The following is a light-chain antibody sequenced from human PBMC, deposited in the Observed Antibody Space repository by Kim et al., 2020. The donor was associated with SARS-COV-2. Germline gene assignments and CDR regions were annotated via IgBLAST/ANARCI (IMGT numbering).Light chain of an antibody. J-gene: IGLJ2*01. CDR2: DNN. V-gene: IGLV1-51*01. CDR3: GTWDSSLSAVV. CDR1: SSNIGNNY. Sequence: GQQVTISCSGSSSNIGNNYVSWYQQLPGTAPKLLIYDNNKRPSVIPDRFSGSKSGTSATLGITGLQTGDEADYYCGTWDSSLSAVVFGGGTQLTV.